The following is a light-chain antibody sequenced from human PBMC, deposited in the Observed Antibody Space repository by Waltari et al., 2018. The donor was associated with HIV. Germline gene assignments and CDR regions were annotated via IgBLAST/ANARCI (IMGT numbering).Light chain of an antibody. J-gene: IGLJ3*02. Sequence: QSVLTQPPSASGTPGQRVTISCSGSSSNIGSNTVNWYHQLPGTAPKLLIYTNNQRPSGVPERFSGSKSGTSASLAISGLQSEDEADYYCAAWDDSLNGWVFGGGTKLTVL. CDR1: SSNIGSNT. CDR3: AAWDDSLNGWV. CDR2: TNN. V-gene: IGLV1-44*01.